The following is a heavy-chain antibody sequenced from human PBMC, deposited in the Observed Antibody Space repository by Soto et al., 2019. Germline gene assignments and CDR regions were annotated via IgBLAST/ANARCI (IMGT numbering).Heavy chain of an antibody. J-gene: IGHJ4*02. V-gene: IGHV3-21*01. Sequence: ESGGGLVKPGGSLRLSCAASGFTFRTYSMNWVRQAPGKGLEWISSIGTSGTYIYYADSVKGRFTVSRDNAKNSLYLQMNSLRAEDTAVYYCAREGASYNYPVWSDYWGQGTLATVSS. CDR3: AREGASYNYPVWSDY. CDR1: GFTFRTYS. D-gene: IGHD5-12*01. CDR2: IGTSGTYI.